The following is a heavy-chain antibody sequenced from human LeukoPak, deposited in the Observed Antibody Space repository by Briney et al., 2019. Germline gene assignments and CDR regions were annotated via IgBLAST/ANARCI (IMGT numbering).Heavy chain of an antibody. V-gene: IGHV4-39*01. CDR2: IYYSGTT. Sequence: SETLSLTCTVSGASLSSSSYYWVWTRQPPGKGLEWLGTIYYSGTTYYNPSLKSRVTISVDTSKNQFSLKLSSVTAADTAVYYCARLPAGGDAYYFDNWGQGTLVTVSS. CDR3: ARLPAGGDAYYFDN. J-gene: IGHJ4*02. CDR1: GASLSSSSYY. D-gene: IGHD4-17*01.